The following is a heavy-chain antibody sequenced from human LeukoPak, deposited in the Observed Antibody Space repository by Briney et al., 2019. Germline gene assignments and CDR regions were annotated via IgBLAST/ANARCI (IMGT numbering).Heavy chain of an antibody. J-gene: IGHJ4*02. V-gene: IGHV1-69*05. CDR2: IIPIFGTA. D-gene: IGHD6-19*01. CDR1: GGTFSSYA. Sequence: SVKVSCKASGGTFSSYAISWVRQAPGQGLEWMGRIIPIFGTANYAQKFQGRVTITTDESTSTAYMELSSLRSEDPAVYYCARDLVDSSGWYLVYWGQGTLVTVSS. CDR3: ARDLVDSSGWYLVY.